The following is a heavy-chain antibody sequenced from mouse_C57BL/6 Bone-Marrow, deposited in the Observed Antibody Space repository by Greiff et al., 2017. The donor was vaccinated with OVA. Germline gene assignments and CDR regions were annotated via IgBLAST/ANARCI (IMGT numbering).Heavy chain of an antibody. CDR2: IDPEDGDT. V-gene: IGHV14-1*01. J-gene: IGHJ4*01. CDR3: TRPPYGSSYGAMDY. D-gene: IGHD1-1*01. CDR1: GFNIKDYY. Sequence: VQLKESGAELVRPGASVKLSCTASGFNIKDYYMHWVKQRPEQGLEWIGRIDPEDGDTEYAPKFQGKATMTADTSSNTAYLQLSSLTSEDTAVYYCTRPPYGSSYGAMDYWGQGTSVTVSS.